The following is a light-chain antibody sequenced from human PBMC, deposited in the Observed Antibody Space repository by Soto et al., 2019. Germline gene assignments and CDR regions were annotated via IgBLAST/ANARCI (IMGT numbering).Light chain of an antibody. CDR1: QTINTW. V-gene: IGKV1-5*03. CDR2: RAS. CDR3: QQYETYSGT. Sequence: DIQMTQSPSTLSASVGDRVTITCRASQTINTWLAWYQQKPGKAPKLLIYRASNLVSGVPSRFSGSGSGTEFTLTISSLQPDDFSIYYCQQYETYSGTFGPVTKVDI. J-gene: IGKJ3*01.